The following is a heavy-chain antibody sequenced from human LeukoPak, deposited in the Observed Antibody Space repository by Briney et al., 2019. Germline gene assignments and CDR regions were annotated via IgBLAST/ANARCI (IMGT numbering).Heavy chain of an antibody. Sequence: GGSLTLSCPASGFTLSSYGMHWVRPPRSKGLAGVAFIRNDGSNKYYADSVKGLFTISRDNSKNPLALQMNSLRADDTAVYYCAKDRRGCVHYWGQGTLDSVST. CDR1: GFTLSSYG. CDR3: AKDRRGCVHY. CDR2: IRNDGSNK. J-gene: IGHJ4*02. D-gene: IGHD3-10*01. V-gene: IGHV3-30*02.